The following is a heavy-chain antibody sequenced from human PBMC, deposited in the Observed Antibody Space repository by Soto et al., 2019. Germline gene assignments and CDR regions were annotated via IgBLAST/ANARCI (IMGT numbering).Heavy chain of an antibody. V-gene: IGHV2-5*02. J-gene: IGHJ6*02. Sequence: ITLKESGPTLVKPPQTLTLTCTFSGFSLNTGGVGVGWVRQPRGKAMEWLALIYCDDDERYRPSLRSRLNIAKDTINNQGVLTMTNIDPEDTATYYWVRTWRYYGGDSESGRDDWGQRTTFTVS. CDR1: GFSLNTGGVG. CDR2: IYCDDDE. CDR3: VRTWRYYGGDSESGRDD. D-gene: IGHD3-10*01.